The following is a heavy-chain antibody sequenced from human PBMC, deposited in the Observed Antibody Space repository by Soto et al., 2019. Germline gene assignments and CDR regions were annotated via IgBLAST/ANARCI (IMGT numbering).Heavy chain of an antibody. Sequence: SETLSLTCNVSGGSTSSYYWNWIRQPPGKGLEWIGYVHHSGATIYNPSVKSRVTMSVDTSKNQFSLNLSSVTPADTAVYYCAKWWSGRNAFDAWGQGIKVTVSS. CDR2: VHHSGAT. CDR3: AKWWSGRNAFDA. J-gene: IGHJ3*01. D-gene: IGHD2-15*01. V-gene: IGHV4-59*01. CDR1: GGSTSSYY.